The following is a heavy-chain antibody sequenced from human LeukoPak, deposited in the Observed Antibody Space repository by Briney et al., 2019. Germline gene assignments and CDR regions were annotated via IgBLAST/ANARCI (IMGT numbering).Heavy chain of an antibody. CDR3: ARDLGGYSGYGNFDY. J-gene: IGHJ4*02. CDR2: NNPNSGGT. D-gene: IGHD5-12*01. Sequence: ASVKVSCKASGYTFTSYGISWVRQAPGQGLEWMGWNNPNSGGTNYAQKFQGRVTMTRDTSISTAYMELSRLRSDDTAVYYCARDLGGYSGYGNFDYWGQGTLVTVSS. CDR1: GYTFTSYG. V-gene: IGHV1-2*02.